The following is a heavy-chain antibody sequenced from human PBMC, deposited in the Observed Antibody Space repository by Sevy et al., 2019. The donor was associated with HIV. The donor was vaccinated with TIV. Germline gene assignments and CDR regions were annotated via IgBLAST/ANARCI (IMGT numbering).Heavy chain of an antibody. CDR1: GFSFSGYA. D-gene: IGHD2-8*01. V-gene: IGHV3-64D*06. Sequence: GGSLRLSCSASGFSFSGYAMHWVRQAPGKGLEYVSAISSNGGSRYYAESVKVRFTISRDNSKSALYLQMSSLRTEDTAVYYCVKAMVHSSEVDTFDIWGQGTMVTVSS. CDR2: ISSNGGSR. J-gene: IGHJ3*02. CDR3: VKAMVHSSEVDTFDI.